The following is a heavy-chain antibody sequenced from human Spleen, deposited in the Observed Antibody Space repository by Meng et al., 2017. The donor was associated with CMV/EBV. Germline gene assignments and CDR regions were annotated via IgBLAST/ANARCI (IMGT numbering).Heavy chain of an antibody. V-gene: IGHV3-15*01. Sequence: SCAGYGFTFSHAWMSEVRQATGKGLEWVGSIKSKTDDGTIDYAAPVKGRFTISRDDSKNTLFLQMNSLKTEDTAVYYCTSYSGTYWGPGTLVTVSS. J-gene: IGHJ4*02. CDR1: GFTFSHAW. D-gene: IGHD1-26*01. CDR3: TSYSGTY. CDR2: IKSKTDDGTI.